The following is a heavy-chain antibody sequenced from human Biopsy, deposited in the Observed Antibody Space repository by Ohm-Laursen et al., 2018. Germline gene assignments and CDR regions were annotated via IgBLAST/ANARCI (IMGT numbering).Heavy chain of an antibody. Sequence: SDTLSLTCTVSGGSISNYYWSWIRQPAGKGLEWIGRIYSSGSTNYNPSLKSRVTMSVDTSKNQFSLILSSMTAADTAVYYCAREPRIAAVAYFDPWGQGTLVTVSP. CDR1: GGSISNYY. J-gene: IGHJ5*02. CDR2: IYSSGST. D-gene: IGHD6-13*01. V-gene: IGHV4-4*07. CDR3: AREPRIAAVAYFDP.